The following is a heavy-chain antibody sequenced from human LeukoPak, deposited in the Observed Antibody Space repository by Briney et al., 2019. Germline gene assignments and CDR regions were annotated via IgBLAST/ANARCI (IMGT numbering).Heavy chain of an antibody. CDR2: ISSSGST. CDR3: ARGGPTIFWSGYYTYYYYYMDV. Sequence: PSETLSLTCTVSGDSISSGDYYWSWIRQPAGKGLEWIGRISSSGSTNYNPSLKSRVTISVDTSKNQFSLKLSSVTAADTAVYYCARGGPTIFWSGYYTYYYYYMDVWGKGTTVTVSS. D-gene: IGHD3-3*01. J-gene: IGHJ6*03. CDR1: GDSISSGDYY. V-gene: IGHV4-61*02.